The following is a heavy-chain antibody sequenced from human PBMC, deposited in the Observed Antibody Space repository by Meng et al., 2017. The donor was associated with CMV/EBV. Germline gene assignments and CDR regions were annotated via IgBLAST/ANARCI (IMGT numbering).Heavy chain of an antibody. D-gene: IGHD2-8*01. CDR1: GFTFSSYA. CDR3: AKTAGGACMPWVPGWYFDY. CDR2: IYSGGSST. J-gene: IGHJ4*02. Sequence: GGSLRLSCAASGFTFSSYAMSWVRQAPGKGLEWVSVIYSGGSSTYYADSVKGRFTISRDNSKNTLYLQMNSLRAEDTAVYYCAKTAGGACMPWVPGWYFDYWGQGTLVTVSS. V-gene: IGHV3-23*03.